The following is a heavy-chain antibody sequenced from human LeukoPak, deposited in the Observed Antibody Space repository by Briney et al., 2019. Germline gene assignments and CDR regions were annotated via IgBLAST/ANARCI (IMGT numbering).Heavy chain of an antibody. CDR1: GFTLSSYS. Sequence: PGGSLRLSCAASGFTLSSYSMNWVRQAPGKGLEWVSYISSSSSTIYYADSVKGRFTISRDNAKNSLYLQMNSLRAEDTAVYYCARERYCSSTSCSGNYYYYMDVWGKGTTVTVSS. J-gene: IGHJ6*03. CDR3: ARERYCSSTSCSGNYYYYMDV. CDR2: ISSSSSTI. V-gene: IGHV3-48*01. D-gene: IGHD2-2*01.